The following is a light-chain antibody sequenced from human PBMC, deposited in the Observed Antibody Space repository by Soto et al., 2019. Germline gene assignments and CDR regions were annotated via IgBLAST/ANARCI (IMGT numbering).Light chain of an antibody. CDR1: QSIRSW. J-gene: IGKJ1*01. CDR2: KAS. CDR3: QQYDSYPWT. Sequence: DIQMTQSPSTLSASVRDRVTITCRASQSIRSWLAWYQQKPGKAPKLLIYKASSLESGVPSRFSGSGSGTEFTLTISRLQPDDSATYYCQQYDSYPWTSGQGTKVEIK. V-gene: IGKV1-5*03.